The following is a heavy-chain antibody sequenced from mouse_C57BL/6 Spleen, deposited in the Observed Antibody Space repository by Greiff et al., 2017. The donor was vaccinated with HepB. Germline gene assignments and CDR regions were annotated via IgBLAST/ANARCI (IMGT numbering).Heavy chain of an antibody. V-gene: IGHV7-3*01. CDR1: GFTFTDYY. CDR3: ARYTGSYGSSFWYFDV. D-gene: IGHD1-1*01. CDR2: IRNKANGYTT. Sequence: EVHLVESGGGLVQPGGSLSLSCAASGFTFTDYYMSWVRQPPGKALEWLGFIRNKANGYTTEYSASVKGRFTISRDNSQSILYLQMNALRAEDSATYYCARYTGSYGSSFWYFDVWGTGTTVTVSS. J-gene: IGHJ1*03.